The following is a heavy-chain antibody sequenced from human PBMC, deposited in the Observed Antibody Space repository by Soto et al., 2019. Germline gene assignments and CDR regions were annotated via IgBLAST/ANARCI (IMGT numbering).Heavy chain of an antibody. D-gene: IGHD4-17*01. V-gene: IGHV4-59*01. J-gene: IGHJ4*02. Sequence: QVQLQESGPGLVRPSETLSLTCNVSGGSISNYYWSWIRQPPGKGLEWIGQISHSGSTNYNPSLKSRVTISVDTSRNQFSVKLNSVTAADTAVYYCARNDYLLYSDYWGQGTLVTISS. CDR2: ISHSGST. CDR3: ARNDYLLYSDY. CDR1: GGSISNYY.